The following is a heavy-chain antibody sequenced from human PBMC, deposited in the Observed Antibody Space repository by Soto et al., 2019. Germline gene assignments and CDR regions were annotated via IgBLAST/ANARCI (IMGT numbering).Heavy chain of an antibody. Sequence: GGSLRLSCAASGFTFSSYAMHWVRQAPGKGLEWVAVISYDGSNKYYADSVKGRFTISRDNSKNTLYLQMNSRRAEVTAVYYCARDPNRGYSYGYLTATIYYYYGMDVWGQGTTVTVSS. V-gene: IGHV3-30-3*01. D-gene: IGHD5-18*01. CDR2: ISYDGSNK. CDR1: GFTFSSYA. J-gene: IGHJ6*02. CDR3: ARDPNRGYSYGYLTATIYYYYGMDV.